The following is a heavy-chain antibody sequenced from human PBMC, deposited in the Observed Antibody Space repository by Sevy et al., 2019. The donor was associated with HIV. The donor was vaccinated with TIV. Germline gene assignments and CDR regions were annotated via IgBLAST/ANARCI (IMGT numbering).Heavy chain of an antibody. CDR3: AKGSYSSSWPIDGGDY. V-gene: IGHV3-23*01. Sequence: GGSLRLSCAASGFTFSSYAMSWVRQAPGKGLEWVSAISGSGGSTYYADAVKGRFTISRDNSKNMLYLQMNSLRAEDTAVYYCAKGSYSSSWPIDGGDYWGQGTLVTVSS. D-gene: IGHD6-13*01. J-gene: IGHJ4*02. CDR1: GFTFSSYA. CDR2: ISGSGGST.